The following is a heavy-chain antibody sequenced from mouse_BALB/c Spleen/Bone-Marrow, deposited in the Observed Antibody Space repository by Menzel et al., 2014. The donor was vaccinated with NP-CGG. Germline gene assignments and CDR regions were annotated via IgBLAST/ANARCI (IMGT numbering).Heavy chain of an antibody. J-gene: IGHJ4*01. CDR3: ARSYGNYDAMDF. Sequence: QVQLQQSGAELVKPGAPVKLSCKASGYTFTTYWMNWVKQRPGRGLEWIGKIDPSDSESHYSQKLKDKATLTVDKSSSTAYIQLSSLTSEDSAVYFCARSYGNYDAMDFWGQGTSVTVSS. CDR2: IDPSDSES. D-gene: IGHD2-10*02. CDR1: GYTFTTYW. V-gene: IGHV1-69*02.